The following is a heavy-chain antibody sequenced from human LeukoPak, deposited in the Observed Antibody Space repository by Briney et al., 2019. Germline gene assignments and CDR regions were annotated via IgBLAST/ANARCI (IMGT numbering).Heavy chain of an antibody. V-gene: IGHV4-39*07. CDR2: ISHSGGT. Sequence: SETLSLTCTVSGGSISSSSYYWGWIRQPPGKGLEWIGSISHSGGTRSNPSLKSRVTISVDTSKNQFSLKLSSVTAADTAVYYCAGRRLTTSFFDIWGRGTKVTVSS. CDR1: GGSISSSSYY. D-gene: IGHD4-17*01. J-gene: IGHJ3*02. CDR3: AGRRLTTSFFDI.